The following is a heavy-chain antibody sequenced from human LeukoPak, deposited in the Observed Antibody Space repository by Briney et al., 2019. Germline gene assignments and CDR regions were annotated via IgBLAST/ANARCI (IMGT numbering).Heavy chain of an antibody. CDR2: IYYSGST. V-gene: IGHV4-30-4*01. Sequence: SETLSLTCTVSSGSISSGDYYWSWIRQPPGKGLEWIGYIYYSGSTYYNPSLKSRVTISVDTSKNQFSLKLSSVTAADTAVYYCARGVYYYGSGSYYLDYWGQGTLVTVSS. CDR1: SGSISSGDYY. CDR3: ARGVYYYGSGSYYLDY. J-gene: IGHJ4*02. D-gene: IGHD3-10*01.